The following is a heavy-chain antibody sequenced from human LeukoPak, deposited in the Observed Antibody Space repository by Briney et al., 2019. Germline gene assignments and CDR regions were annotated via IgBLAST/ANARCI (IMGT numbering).Heavy chain of an antibody. CDR1: GYTVTNYD. Sequence: ASVKVSCKASGYTVTNYDINWVRQATGQGLEWMGWMNPNSGNTGYAQKFQGRITMTRNTCINTADMELSSLRSEDTAVYYCARGRVTEGCSGGSCYHFDYWGLGTLVTVFS. CDR2: MNPNSGNT. V-gene: IGHV1-8*01. CDR3: ARGRVTEGCSGGSCYHFDY. D-gene: IGHD2-15*01. J-gene: IGHJ4*02.